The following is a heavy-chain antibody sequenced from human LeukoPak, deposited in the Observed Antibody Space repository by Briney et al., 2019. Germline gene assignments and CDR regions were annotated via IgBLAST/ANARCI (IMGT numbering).Heavy chain of an antibody. V-gene: IGHV3-23*01. CDR2: ISDSGGGT. Sequence: GGSLRLSCAASGFTFNTYSMNWARQAPGKGLEWVSTISDSGGGTYYADSVKGRFTISRDNSKNTLYLQMNSLRADDTAVYFCDGADFWGQGTLVTVSS. CDR3: DGADF. J-gene: IGHJ4*02. CDR1: GFTFNTYS.